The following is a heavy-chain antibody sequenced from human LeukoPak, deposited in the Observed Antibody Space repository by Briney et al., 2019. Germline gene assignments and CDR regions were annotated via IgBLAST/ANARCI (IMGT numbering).Heavy chain of an antibody. Sequence: PSETLSLTCGVSGGSITTTNFWRWVRQPPGGGLEWIGEISLRGRTQYNPSLKSRVNISIDESKNHLYLSLASVTAADTAVYYCTRARSYGGNSGIVAFDIWGQGTMVTVSS. J-gene: IGHJ3*02. D-gene: IGHD4-23*01. V-gene: IGHV4-4*02. CDR3: TRARSYGGNSGIVAFDI. CDR2: ISLRGRT. CDR1: GGSITTTNF.